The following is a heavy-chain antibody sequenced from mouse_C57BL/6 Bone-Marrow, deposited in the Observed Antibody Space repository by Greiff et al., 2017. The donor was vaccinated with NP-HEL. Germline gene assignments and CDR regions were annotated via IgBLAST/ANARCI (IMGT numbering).Heavy chain of an antibody. J-gene: IGHJ4*01. D-gene: IGHD1-1*01. V-gene: IGHV5-4*03. CDR1: GFTFSSYA. CDR2: ISDGGSYT. Sequence: EVKLMESGGGLVKPGGSLKLSSAASGFTFSSYAMSWVRQTPEKRLEWVATISDGGSYTYYPDNVKGRFTISRDNAKNNLYLQMSHLKSEDTAMYYCAITTVVATDYAMDYWGQGTSVTVSS. CDR3: AITTVVATDYAMDY.